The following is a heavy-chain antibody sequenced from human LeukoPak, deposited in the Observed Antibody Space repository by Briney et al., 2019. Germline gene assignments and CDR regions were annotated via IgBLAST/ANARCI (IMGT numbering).Heavy chain of an antibody. CDR1: GFTFSNYG. J-gene: IGHJ4*02. D-gene: IGHD6-13*01. CDR2: ISGSGGST. V-gene: IGHV3-23*01. Sequence: GGSLRLSCAASGFTFSNYGMSWVRQAPGKGLEWVSAISGSGGSTYYADSVKGRFTISRDNSKNTLYLEMNSLRAEDTAVYYCARRSSGSSSWYEGYYFDYWGQGTLVTVSS. CDR3: ARRSSGSSSWYEGYYFDY.